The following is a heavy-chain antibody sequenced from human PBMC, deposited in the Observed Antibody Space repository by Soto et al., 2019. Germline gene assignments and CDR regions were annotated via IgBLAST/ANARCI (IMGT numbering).Heavy chain of an antibody. CDR3: ARPRRGGSRYFDY. Sequence: QLQLQESGPRLVKPSETLSLTCTVSGGSMTSGSYYWAWIRQPPGKGLEWIGSIYYIGTTYYNPSLKRRVTISVDTSKNQFFLNLRSVTDADTAVYYCARPRRGGSRYFDYWGQGTLVTVSS. D-gene: IGHD2-15*01. CDR2: IYYIGTT. CDR1: GGSMTSGSYY. J-gene: IGHJ4*02. V-gene: IGHV4-39*01.